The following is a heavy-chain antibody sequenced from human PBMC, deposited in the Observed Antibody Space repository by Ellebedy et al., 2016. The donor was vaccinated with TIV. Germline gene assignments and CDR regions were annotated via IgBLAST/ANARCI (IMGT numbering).Heavy chain of an antibody. CDR3: AKEGGLRYFDWLFGWFDP. CDR1: GFTFSSYA. V-gene: IGHV3-23*01. Sequence: GESLKISCAASGFTFSSYAMSWVRQAPGKGLEWVSAISGIGGSTYYADSVKGRFTISRDNSKNTLYLQMNSLRAEDTAVYYCAKEGGLRYFDWLFGWFDPWGQGTLVTVSS. CDR2: ISGIGGST. D-gene: IGHD3-9*01. J-gene: IGHJ5*02.